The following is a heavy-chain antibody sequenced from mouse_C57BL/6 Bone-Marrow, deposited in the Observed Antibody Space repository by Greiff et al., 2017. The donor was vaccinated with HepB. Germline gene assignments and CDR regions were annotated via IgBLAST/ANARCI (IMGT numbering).Heavy chain of an antibody. CDR2: IDPSDSET. J-gene: IGHJ2*01. CDR3: VRRGSYYDYDRFDY. V-gene: IGHV1-52*01. D-gene: IGHD2-4*01. CDR1: GYTFTSYW. Sequence: VQLQQPGAELVRPGSSVKLSCKASGYTFTSYWMHWVKQRPIQGLEWIGNIDPSDSETHYNQKFKDKATLTVDKSSSTAYMQLSSLTSEDSAVYYCVRRGSYYDYDRFDYWGQGTTLTVSS.